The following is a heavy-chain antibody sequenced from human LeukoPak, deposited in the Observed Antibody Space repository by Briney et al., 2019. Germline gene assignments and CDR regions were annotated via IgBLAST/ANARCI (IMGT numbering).Heavy chain of an antibody. CDR2: IYHSGST. CDR3: ARDSDSSGYRFDP. CDR1: GGSISSSNW. Sequence: SGTLSLTCAVSGGSISSSNWWSWVRQPPGKGLEWIGEIYHSGSTNYNPSPKSRVTISVDKSKNQFSLKLSSVTAADTAVYYCARDSDSSGYRFDPWGQGTLVTVSS. V-gene: IGHV4-4*02. J-gene: IGHJ5*02. D-gene: IGHD3-22*01.